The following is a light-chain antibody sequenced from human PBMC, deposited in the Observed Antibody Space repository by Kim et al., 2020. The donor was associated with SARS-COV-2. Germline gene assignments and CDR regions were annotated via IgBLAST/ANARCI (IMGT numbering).Light chain of an antibody. CDR3: QSYDSSLSGSYV. CDR1: SSNIGAGYD. J-gene: IGLJ1*01. CDR2: GNS. Sequence: QAVVTQLPSVSGAPGQRVTISCTGSSSNIGAGYDVHWYQQLPGTAPKLLIYGNSNRPSGVPDRFSGSKSGTSASLAITGLQAEDEADYYCQSYDSSLSGSYVFGTGTKVTVL. V-gene: IGLV1-40*01.